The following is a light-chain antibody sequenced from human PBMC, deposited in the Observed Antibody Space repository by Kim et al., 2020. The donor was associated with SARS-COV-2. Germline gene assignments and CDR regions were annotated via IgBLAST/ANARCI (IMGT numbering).Light chain of an antibody. CDR1: QSILYTSNNKNY. J-gene: IGKJ4*01. CDR2: WAS. V-gene: IGKV4-1*01. CDR3: HQYYSIPPYT. Sequence: TINCKPSQSILYTSNNKNYIACYQQKPGQSPKLLIYWASSRESGVPDRFSGSGSRTDFTLTISSMQAEDVAVYYYHQYYSIPPYTLGGGTKVDIK.